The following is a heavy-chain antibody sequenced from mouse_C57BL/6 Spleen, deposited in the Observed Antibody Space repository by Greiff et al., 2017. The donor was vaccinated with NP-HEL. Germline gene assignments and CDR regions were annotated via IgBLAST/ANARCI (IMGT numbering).Heavy chain of an antibody. CDR3: AEREYDGPLDD. V-gene: IGHV2-3*01. Sequence: VKLVESGPGLVAPSQSLSITCTVSGFSLTSYGVSWVRQPPGKGLEWLGVIWRDGSTTYHSALISRLSISKDNSKSQVILKLNSLQTDDTATYYGAEREYDGPLDDWGKGTTLTVSS. D-gene: IGHD2-3*01. CDR2: IWRDGST. J-gene: IGHJ2*01. CDR1: GFSLTSYG.